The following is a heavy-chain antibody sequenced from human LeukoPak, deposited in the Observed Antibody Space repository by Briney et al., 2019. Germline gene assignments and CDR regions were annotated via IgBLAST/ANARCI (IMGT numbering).Heavy chain of an antibody. V-gene: IGHV4-34*03. J-gene: IGHJ4*02. CDR3: HAAWDCSGGSCPFDY. D-gene: IGHD2-15*01. CDR2: IYYSGST. CDR1: GGSFSGYY. Sequence: SETLSLTCAVYGGSFSGYYWSWIRQPPGKGLEWIGTIYYSGSTYYNPSLKSRVTISVDTSKNQFSLKLSSVTAADTAVYYCHAAWDCSGGSCPFDYWGQGTLVTVSS.